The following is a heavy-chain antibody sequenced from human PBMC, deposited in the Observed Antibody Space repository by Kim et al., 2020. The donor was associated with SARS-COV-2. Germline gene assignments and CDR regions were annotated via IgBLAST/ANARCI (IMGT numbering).Heavy chain of an antibody. CDR1: GVSITSATW. Sequence: SETLSLTCAVSGVSITSATWWTWVRQPPGKGLEWIGEMFHSGTTNYNPSLKSRVPISVDKSKNHFSLNLNSVTAADTAVYYCSGSSGWYTLDYWGQGNLV. CDR2: MFHSGTT. V-gene: IGHV4-4*02. D-gene: IGHD6-19*01. CDR3: SGSSGWYTLDY. J-gene: IGHJ4*02.